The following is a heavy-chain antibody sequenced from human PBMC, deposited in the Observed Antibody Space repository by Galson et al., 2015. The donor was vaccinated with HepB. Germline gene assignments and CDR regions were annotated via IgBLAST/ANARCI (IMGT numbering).Heavy chain of an antibody. CDR3: GQEWGCGGTNCHNLRGY. D-gene: IGHD2-2*02. J-gene: IGHJ4*02. Sequence: SLRLSCAASGFTFSGHAMAWVRQAPGEGLEWGSSFTVGGDKYYADSGKGRFTISRDISKNELYLQMNSLRVEDTAVYYGGQEWGCGGTNCHNLRGYWGPGPLVTVSS. CDR2: FTVGGDK. CDR1: GFTFSGHA. V-gene: IGHV3-23*01.